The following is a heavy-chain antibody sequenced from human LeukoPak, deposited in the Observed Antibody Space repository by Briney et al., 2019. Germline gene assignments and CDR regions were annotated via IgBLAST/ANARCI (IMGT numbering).Heavy chain of an antibody. D-gene: IGHD1-26*01. CDR1: GYTFTTSY. CDR2: VSAYNGKT. V-gene: IGHV1-18*01. CDR3: ARGGTFYPSIDY. Sequence: ASVKVSCKASGYTFTTSYINWVRQAPGQGLEWMGWVSAYNGKTSYAQRFQGRVTMTTDSSTNTAYMDLASLGSDDTAVYYCARGGTFYPSIDYWGQGTLVTLSS. J-gene: IGHJ4*02.